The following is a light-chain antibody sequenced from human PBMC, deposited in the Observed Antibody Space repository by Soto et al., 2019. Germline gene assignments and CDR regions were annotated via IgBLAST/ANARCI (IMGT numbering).Light chain of an antibody. Sequence: DFVMTQAPDSLAVSLGERATINCKSSQSVLYNSNNKNHLGWFQQKPGHPPKLLIYGASFRPSGVPDRFIGSGSGTVFTLTISSLQAEDVAVYYCQQYYSIPLTFGQGTKLEI. V-gene: IGKV4-1*01. J-gene: IGKJ2*01. CDR1: QSVLYNSNNKNH. CDR2: GAS. CDR3: QQYYSIPLT.